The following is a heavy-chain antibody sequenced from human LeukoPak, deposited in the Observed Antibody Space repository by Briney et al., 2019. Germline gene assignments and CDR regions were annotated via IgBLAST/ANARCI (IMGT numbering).Heavy chain of an antibody. Sequence: GGSLRLSCAASGFTFSTFAMIWVRQPPGKGLEWVSSIFPSGGEIHYADSVRGRFTISRDNSKSTLSLQMNSLRAEDTAIYYCAKDLVYYGSGSYGDVERGYWGQGTLVTVSS. V-gene: IGHV3-23*01. D-gene: IGHD3-10*01. CDR1: GFTFSTFA. CDR2: IFPSGGEI. J-gene: IGHJ4*02. CDR3: AKDLVYYGSGSYGDVERGY.